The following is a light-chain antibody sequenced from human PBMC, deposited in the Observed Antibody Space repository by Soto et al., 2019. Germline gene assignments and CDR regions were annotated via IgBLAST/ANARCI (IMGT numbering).Light chain of an antibody. V-gene: IGLV1-36*01. CDR1: NSNIGNNA. J-gene: IGLJ3*02. Sequence: QSALTQPPSVSAAPRQRVTISCSGSNSNIGNNAVNWYQQVPGRAPKLLIHFDDRVPSGISYRFSGSKSGTSASLAISELQSEDEADYYCTAWADSLNGPVFGGGTKVTVL. CDR2: FDD. CDR3: TAWADSLNGPV.